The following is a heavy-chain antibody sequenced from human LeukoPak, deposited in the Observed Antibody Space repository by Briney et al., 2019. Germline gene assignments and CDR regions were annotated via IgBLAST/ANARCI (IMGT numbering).Heavy chain of an antibody. D-gene: IGHD4-11*01. Sequence: GGSLRLSCAASGFTFSTYAMSWVRQAPGKGLEWVSAISGSGGNTDYADSVKGRFTISRDNSKNTLYLQLNSLRAEDTALYFCARSVPDYTRFDYWGQGALVTVSS. CDR3: ARSVPDYTRFDY. CDR2: ISGSGGNT. V-gene: IGHV3-23*01. CDR1: GFTFSTYA. J-gene: IGHJ4*02.